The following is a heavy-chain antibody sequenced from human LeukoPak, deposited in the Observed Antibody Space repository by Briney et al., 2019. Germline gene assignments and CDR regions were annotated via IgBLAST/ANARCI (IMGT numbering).Heavy chain of an antibody. V-gene: IGHV1-3*01. D-gene: IGHD5-18*01. CDR1: GYTFTGYY. Sequence: ASVKVSCKASGYTFTGYYMHWVRQAPGQGLEWMGWINPANGNTKYSRNFQGRVTITRDTSASVVYMELSSLTYEDTAVYFCARDGYDADGYLDYWGQGALVPVSS. CDR2: INPANGNT. J-gene: IGHJ4*02. CDR3: ARDGYDADGYLDY.